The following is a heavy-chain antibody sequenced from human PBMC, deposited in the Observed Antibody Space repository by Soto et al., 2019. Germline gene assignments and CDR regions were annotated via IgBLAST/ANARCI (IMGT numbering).Heavy chain of an antibody. D-gene: IGHD2-2*01. CDR2: MNPNSGNT. Sequence: GASVKVSCKASGYTFTSYDINWVRQATGQGLEWMGWMNPNSGNTGYAQKFQGRVTMTRNTSISTAYMELSSLRSEDTAVYYCARGLVVPAARWHYYYYMDVWGKGTTVTVSS. V-gene: IGHV1-8*01. J-gene: IGHJ6*03. CDR1: GYTFTSYD. CDR3: ARGLVVPAARWHYYYYMDV.